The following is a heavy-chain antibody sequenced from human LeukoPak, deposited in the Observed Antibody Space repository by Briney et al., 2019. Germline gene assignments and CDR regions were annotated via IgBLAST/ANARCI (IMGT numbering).Heavy chain of an antibody. CDR2: ISWNGDIK. Sequence: GRSLRLSCAASGFTFDDYTMHWVRQAPGKGLEWVSGISWNGDIKGYADSVKVRFTISRDNAQNSLYLQINSLRPEDTAFYSCAKDRMGAYFTIPDYWGQGTLVTVSS. CDR1: GFTFDDYT. V-gene: IGHV3-9*01. D-gene: IGHD2/OR15-2a*01. CDR3: AKDRMGAYFTIPDY. J-gene: IGHJ4*02.